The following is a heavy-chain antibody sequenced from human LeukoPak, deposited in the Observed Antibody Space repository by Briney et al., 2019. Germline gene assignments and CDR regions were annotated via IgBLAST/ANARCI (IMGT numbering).Heavy chain of an antibody. D-gene: IGHD6-13*01. CDR1: GFTFSSYG. CDR3: ARGYSSSWLGYFDY. CDR2: VSSDGSNK. J-gene: IGHJ4*02. Sequence: GGSLRLSCAASGFTFSSYGIHWVRQAPGKGLEWVAVVSSDGSNKYYADSVKGRFTISRDTSKNTLYLQMNSLGVEDTAVYYCARGYSSSWLGYFDYWGQGTLVTVSS. V-gene: IGHV3-30*03.